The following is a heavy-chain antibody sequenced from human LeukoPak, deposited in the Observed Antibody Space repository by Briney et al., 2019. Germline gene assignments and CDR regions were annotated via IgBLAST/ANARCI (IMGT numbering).Heavy chain of an antibody. CDR1: GGSISSYY. Sequence: SETLSLTCTVSGGSISSYYWSWIRQPAGKGLEWIGRTYTSGSTRYNPSLESRVTMSVDTSKNQFSLKLTSVTAADTAVYYYARGGDGYTTYWYFDLWGRGTLVTVSS. CDR2: TYTSGST. D-gene: IGHD5-24*01. CDR3: ARGGDGYTTYWYFDL. J-gene: IGHJ2*01. V-gene: IGHV4-4*07.